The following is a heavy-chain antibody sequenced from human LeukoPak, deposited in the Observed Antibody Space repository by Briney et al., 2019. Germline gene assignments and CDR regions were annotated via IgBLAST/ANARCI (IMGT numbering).Heavy chain of an antibody. CDR3: ARGLRLRFLEWLPQGYYWFDP. J-gene: IGHJ5*02. D-gene: IGHD3-3*01. CDR2: MNPNSGNT. V-gene: IGHV1-8*03. CDR1: GYTFTSYD. Sequence: GAPVKVSCKASGYTFTSYDINWVRQATGQGLEWMGWMNPNSGNTGYAQKFQGRVTITRNTSISTAYMELSSLRSEDTAVYYCARGLRLRFLEWLPQGYYWFDPWGQGTLVTVSS.